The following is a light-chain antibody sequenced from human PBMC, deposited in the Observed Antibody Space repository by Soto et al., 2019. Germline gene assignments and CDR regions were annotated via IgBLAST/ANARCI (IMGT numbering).Light chain of an antibody. J-gene: IGKJ1*01. CDR3: LQLYNFSWT. CDR1: QSISSW. CDR2: DAS. V-gene: IGKV1-5*01. Sequence: DIQMTQSPSTLSASVGDRVTITCRASQSISSWLAWYQQKPGKAPKLLIYDASSLESGVPSRFSGSGSGTEFTLTISSLQPDDFATYYCLQLYNFSWTFGQGTKVDIK.